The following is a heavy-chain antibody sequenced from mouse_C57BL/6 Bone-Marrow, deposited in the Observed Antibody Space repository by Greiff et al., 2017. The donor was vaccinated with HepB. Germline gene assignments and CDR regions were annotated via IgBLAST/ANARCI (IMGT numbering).Heavy chain of an antibody. J-gene: IGHJ2*01. D-gene: IGHD2-3*01. CDR3: ARGVYDGYFDY. Sequence: EVKLQQSGPELVKPGASVKISCKASGYTFTDYYMNWVKQSHGKSLEWIGDINPNNGGTSYNQKFKGKATLTVDKSSSTAYMELRSLTSEDSAVYYCARGVYDGYFDYWGQGTTLTVSS. CDR1: GYTFTDYY. CDR2: INPNNGGT. V-gene: IGHV1-26*01.